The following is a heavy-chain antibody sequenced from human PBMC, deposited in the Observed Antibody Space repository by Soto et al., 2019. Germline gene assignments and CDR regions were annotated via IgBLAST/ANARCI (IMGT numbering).Heavy chain of an antibody. J-gene: IGHJ6*02. V-gene: IGHV1-2*04. Sequence: ASVKVSCKASGYTFTGYYMHWVRQAPGQGLEWMGWINPNSGGTNYAQKFQGWVTMTRDTSISTAYMEPSRLRSDDTAVYYCARDLALYYYGSGSYYNSYYYYYGMDVWGQGTTVTVSS. D-gene: IGHD3-10*01. CDR2: INPNSGGT. CDR3: ARDLALYYYGSGSYYNSYYYYYGMDV. CDR1: GYTFTGYY.